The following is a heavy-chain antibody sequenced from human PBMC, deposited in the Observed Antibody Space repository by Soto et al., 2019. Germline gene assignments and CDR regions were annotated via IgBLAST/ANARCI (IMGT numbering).Heavy chain of an antibody. V-gene: IGHV4-30-4*01. J-gene: IGHJ5*02. D-gene: IGHD6-13*01. CDR1: GGSISSGDYY. Sequence: PSETLSLTCTVSGGSISSGDYYWSWIRQPPGKGLEWIGYIYYSGSTYYNPSLKSRVTISVDTSKNQFSLKLSSVTAADTAVYYCAREWAIAAAGTGWFDPWGQGTLVT. CDR2: IYYSGST. CDR3: AREWAIAAAGTGWFDP.